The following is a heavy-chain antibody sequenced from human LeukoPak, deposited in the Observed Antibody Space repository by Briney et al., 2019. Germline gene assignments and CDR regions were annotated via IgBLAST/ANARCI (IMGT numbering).Heavy chain of an antibody. CDR3: ARDLIPYCSGGSCSIGFDY. D-gene: IGHD2-15*01. J-gene: IGHJ4*02. Sequence: GGSLRLSCAASGFTFSSYAMHWVRQAPGKGLEWVAVISYDGSNKYYADSVKGRFTISRDNSKNTLYLQMNSLRAEDTAVYYCARDLIPYCSGGSCSIGFDYWGQGTLVTVSS. V-gene: IGHV3-30-3*01. CDR2: ISYDGSNK. CDR1: GFTFSSYA.